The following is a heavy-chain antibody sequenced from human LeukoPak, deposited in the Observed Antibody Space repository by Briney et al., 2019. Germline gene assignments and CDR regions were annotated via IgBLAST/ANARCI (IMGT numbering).Heavy chain of an antibody. D-gene: IGHD3-22*01. Sequence: GGSLRLSCAASGFTFYTSWMSWVRQAPGKGLEWVANINQDGGQIYSADSVKGRFTISRDNAKNSLYLQMNSLTAEDTAVYYCARDRERSGYYYWGQGTLVTVSS. J-gene: IGHJ4*02. CDR1: GFTFYTSW. CDR3: ARDRERSGYYY. CDR2: INQDGGQI. V-gene: IGHV3-7*01.